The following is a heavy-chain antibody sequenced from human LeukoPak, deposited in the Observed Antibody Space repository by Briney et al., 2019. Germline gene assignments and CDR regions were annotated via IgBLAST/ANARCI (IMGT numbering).Heavy chain of an antibody. CDR3: ARQTLYSSSDDAFDI. CDR2: TYYRSKWYN. Sequence: SQTLSLTCALSGDSFSSNSAAWTWIRQSPSRGLEWQGRTYYRSKWYNDSAVSVKSRITINPDTSKHQFSLQLNYVTPQDTAVYCCARQTLYSSSDDAFDIWGQGTMVTVSS. D-gene: IGHD3-16*02. CDR1: GDSFSSNSAA. J-gene: IGHJ3*02. V-gene: IGHV6-1*01.